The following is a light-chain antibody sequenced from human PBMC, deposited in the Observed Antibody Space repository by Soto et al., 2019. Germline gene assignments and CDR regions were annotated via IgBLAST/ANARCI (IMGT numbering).Light chain of an antibody. J-gene: IGKJ4*01. V-gene: IGKV3-11*01. CDR2: DAS. CDR1: QSVSSY. Sequence: IVLTQSPATLSLSPWERATLSCRASQSVSSYLAWYQQKPGQAPRLLIYDASNRATGIPARFSGSGSGTDFTLTISSLEPEDFAVYYCHQRSNWLTFGGGTKVDIK. CDR3: HQRSNWLT.